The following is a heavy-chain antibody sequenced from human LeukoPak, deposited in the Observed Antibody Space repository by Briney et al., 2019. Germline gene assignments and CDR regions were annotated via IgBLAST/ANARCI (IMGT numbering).Heavy chain of an antibody. D-gene: IGHD1-14*01. CDR2: VDPKNGDT. V-gene: IGHV1-2*02. CDR3: ARGEHHSFPYFFNY. CDR1: GYTFTDYS. J-gene: IGHJ4*02. Sequence: GASVKVSCKASGYTFTDYSIHWVRQAPGQGLEWMGWVDPKNGDTTYAQKFQGRVTMTRDTSVSTAYMEVSGLRTDDTAFYYCARGEHHSFPYFFNYWGQGTLVTVSS.